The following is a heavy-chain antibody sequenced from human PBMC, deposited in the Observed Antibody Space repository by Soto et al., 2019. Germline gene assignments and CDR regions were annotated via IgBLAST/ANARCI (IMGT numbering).Heavy chain of an antibody. V-gene: IGHV4-30-4*01. CDR1: GDSISSDGYH. J-gene: IGHJ4*02. D-gene: IGHD2-8*01. CDR3: ARAPVGMDSINFFDH. Sequence: SETLSLTCTVSGDSISSDGYHWSWIRQSPGKGLEWIGYIYNGGRTFYRPSLESRINMSLDATKNSYSLGLTSVTAADTAVYYCARAPVGMDSINFFDHWGQGILVTVSS. CDR2: IYNGGRT.